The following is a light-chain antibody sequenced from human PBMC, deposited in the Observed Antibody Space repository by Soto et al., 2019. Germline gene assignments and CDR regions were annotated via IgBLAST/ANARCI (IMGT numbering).Light chain of an antibody. V-gene: IGKV3-20*01. Sequence: EIVLTQSPGTLSLSPGERATLSCRASQSVSDNYLGWYQQKHGRAPRLLMYGVSTGVAGIPDRFSGSWSGRDVSIIIIRSEHQDYVVYYCWQQGNTPRVTFGEGTKVEIK. CDR3: WQQGNTPRVT. CDR2: GVS. J-gene: IGKJ4*01. CDR1: QSVSDNY.